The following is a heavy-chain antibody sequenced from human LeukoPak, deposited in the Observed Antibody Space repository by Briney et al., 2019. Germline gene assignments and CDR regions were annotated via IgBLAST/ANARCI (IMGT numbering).Heavy chain of an antibody. Sequence: GRSLRLSCAASGFTFSSYAMHWVRQAPGKGLECVAVISYDGSNKYYADSVKGRFTISRDNSRSTLYLQMNSLRGEGTAVYYCARDPLNRRWGSYYFDYWGLGTLVTVSS. D-gene: IGHD1-14*01. CDR3: ARDPLNRRWGSYYFDY. CDR1: GFTFSSYA. V-gene: IGHV3-30-3*01. J-gene: IGHJ4*02. CDR2: ISYDGSNK.